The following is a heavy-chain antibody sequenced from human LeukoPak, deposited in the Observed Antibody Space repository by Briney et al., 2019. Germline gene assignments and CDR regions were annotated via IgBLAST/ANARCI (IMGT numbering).Heavy chain of an antibody. V-gene: IGHV3-30*03. CDR1: GFTFSSYS. J-gene: IGHJ4*02. Sequence: GGSLRPSCAASGFTFSSYSMHWVRQAPGKGLEWVAVISYDGSNKYYADSVKGRFTISRDNSKNTLYLQMNSLRAEDTAVYYCATYSSGFDYWGQGTLVTVSS. D-gene: IGHD6-19*01. CDR3: ATYSSGFDY. CDR2: ISYDGSNK.